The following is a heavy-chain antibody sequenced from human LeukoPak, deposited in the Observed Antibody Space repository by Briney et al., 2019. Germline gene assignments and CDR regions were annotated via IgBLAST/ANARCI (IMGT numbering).Heavy chain of an antibody. CDR3: ARDMRAAGNYFDY. J-gene: IGHJ4*02. V-gene: IGHV3-30-3*01. CDR2: ILADGSNK. D-gene: IGHD6-13*01. Sequence: PGGSLRLSCAASGFTFSSYSIHWVRQTPDKGLEWVAVILADGSNKYYADSVKGRFTISRDNSKNTLYLQMNSLRAEDTAVYYCARDMRAAGNYFDYWGQGTLVTVSS. CDR1: GFTFSSYS.